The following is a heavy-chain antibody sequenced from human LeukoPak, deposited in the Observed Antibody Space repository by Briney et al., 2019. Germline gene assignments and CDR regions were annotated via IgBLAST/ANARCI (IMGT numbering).Heavy chain of an antibody. V-gene: IGHV1-18*01. CDR3: ARVPDYYDSSGYCEFDY. J-gene: IGHJ4*02. D-gene: IGHD3-22*01. CDR2: ISAYNGNT. Sequence: GASVKVSCQASGYTFTSYGISWVRQAPGQGLEWMGWISAYNGNTNYAQKLQGRVTMTTDTSTSTAYMELRSLRSDDTAVYYCARVPDYYDSSGYCEFDYWGQGTLVTVSS. CDR1: GYTFTSYG.